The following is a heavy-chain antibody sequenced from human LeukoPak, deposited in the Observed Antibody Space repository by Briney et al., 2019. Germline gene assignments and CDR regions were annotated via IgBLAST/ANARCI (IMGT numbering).Heavy chain of an antibody. J-gene: IGHJ4*02. CDR1: GFTLSSHW. V-gene: IGHV3-7*01. CDR3: ARDRGSGSKDC. D-gene: IGHD3-10*01. CDR2: IKQDGSEK. Sequence: GGSLRLSCVAPGFTLSSHWMSWVRQAPGKGLEWVANIKQDGSEKHYVDSVKGRFTISRDNAKNSLYLQVNTLRAEDTAVYYCARDRGSGSKDCWGQGTLVTVSS.